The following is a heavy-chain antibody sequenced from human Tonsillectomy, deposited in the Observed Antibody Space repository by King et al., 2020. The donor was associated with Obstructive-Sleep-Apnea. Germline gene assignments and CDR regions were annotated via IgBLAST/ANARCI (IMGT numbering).Heavy chain of an antibody. D-gene: IGHD4-17*01. Sequence: VQLVESGGGLVKPGGSLRLSCAASGFTFSSYSMNWVRQAPGKWLEWVSSIIISSSYIYYSDSVKGRFTISRDNAKNSLYLQMNSLRAEDTAVYYCAKDYGDYGYWGQGTLVTVSS. V-gene: IGHV3-21*01. J-gene: IGHJ4*02. CDR2: IIISSSYI. CDR3: AKDYGDYGY. CDR1: GFTFSSYS.